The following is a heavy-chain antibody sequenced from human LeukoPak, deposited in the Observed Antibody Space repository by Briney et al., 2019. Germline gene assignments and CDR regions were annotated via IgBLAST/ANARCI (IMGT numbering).Heavy chain of an antibody. CDR2: VSSDGSIK. CDR1: GFTFSSYG. J-gene: IGHJ4*02. CDR3: ARVYSRSWLGYFDY. Sequence: PGGSLRLSCVASGFTFSSYGIHWVRQAPGKGLEWVAVVSSDGSIKYNADSVKGRFTISRDTSKNTVYLQMNSLGAEDTAFYYCARVYSRSWLGYFDYWGQGTLVTVSS. V-gene: IGHV3-30*03. D-gene: IGHD6-13*01.